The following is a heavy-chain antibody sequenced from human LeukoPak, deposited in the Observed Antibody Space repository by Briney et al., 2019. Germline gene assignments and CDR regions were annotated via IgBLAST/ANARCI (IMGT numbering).Heavy chain of an antibody. CDR1: GGSISSSSYY. V-gene: IGHV4-39*07. Sequence: SETLSLTCTVSGGSISSSSYYWGWIRQPPGNGLEWIGSIYYSGSTYYNPSLKSRVTISVDTSKNQFSLKLSSVTAADTAVYYCARGSGVGTVKGGFDPWGQGTLVTVSS. D-gene: IGHD4-17*01. CDR3: ARGSGVGTVKGGFDP. CDR2: IYYSGST. J-gene: IGHJ5*02.